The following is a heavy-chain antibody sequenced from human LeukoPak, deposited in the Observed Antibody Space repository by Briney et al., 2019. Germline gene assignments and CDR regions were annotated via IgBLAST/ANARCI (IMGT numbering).Heavy chain of an antibody. D-gene: IGHD5-24*01. J-gene: IGHJ3*02. Sequence: SETLSLTCTVSGYSISSGYYWGWIRQPPGKGLEWIGSIYHSGSTYYNPSLKSRVTISVDTSKNQFSLKLSSVTAADTAVYYCARGGGWRGDGYNYFAFDIWGQGTMVTVSS. V-gene: IGHV4-38-2*02. CDR3: ARGGGWRGDGYNYFAFDI. CDR2: IYHSGST. CDR1: GYSISSGYY.